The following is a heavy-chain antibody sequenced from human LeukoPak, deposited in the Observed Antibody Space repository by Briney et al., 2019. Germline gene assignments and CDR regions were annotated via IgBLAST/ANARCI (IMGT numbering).Heavy chain of an antibody. CDR1: GFTFSSYA. CDR2: ISGSGGST. J-gene: IGHJ4*02. V-gene: IGHV3-23*01. Sequence: PGGSLRLSCAASGFTFSSYAMSWVRQAPGKGLEWVSAISGSGGSTYYADSVKGRFTISRDNSKNTLYLQMNSLRAEDTAVYYCVILWFGELYSFDYWGQGTLVTVSS. CDR3: VILWFGELYSFDY. D-gene: IGHD3-10*01.